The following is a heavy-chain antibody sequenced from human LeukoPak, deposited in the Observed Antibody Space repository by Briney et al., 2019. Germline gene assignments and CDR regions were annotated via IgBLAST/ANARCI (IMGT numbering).Heavy chain of an antibody. D-gene: IGHD6-6*01. CDR3: ARELSGTSIAARVFDS. J-gene: IGHJ4*02. Sequence: SETLSLTCTVSGGSITSYYWTYIRQPAGKGLEWIGRIHTSGSTNYNPSLKSRVTMSVDTSKNQFSLNLSSVTAADTAMYYCARELSGTSIAARVFDSWGQGTLVTVSS. CDR2: IHTSGST. V-gene: IGHV4-4*07. CDR1: GGSITSYY.